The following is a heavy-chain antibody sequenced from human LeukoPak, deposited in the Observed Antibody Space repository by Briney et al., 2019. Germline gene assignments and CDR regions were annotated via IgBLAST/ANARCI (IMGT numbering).Heavy chain of an antibody. J-gene: IGHJ4*02. CDR3: ATGGWFGARNYFDY. D-gene: IGHD3-10*01. V-gene: IGHV4-61*01. CDR1: GGSVSSGSYY. Sequence: PSETLSLTCTVSGGSVSSGSYYWSWIRQPPGKGLEWIGYIYYSGSTNYNPSLKSRVTISVDTSKNQFPLKLSSVTAADTAVYYCATGGWFGARNYFDYWGQGTLVTVSS. CDR2: IYYSGST.